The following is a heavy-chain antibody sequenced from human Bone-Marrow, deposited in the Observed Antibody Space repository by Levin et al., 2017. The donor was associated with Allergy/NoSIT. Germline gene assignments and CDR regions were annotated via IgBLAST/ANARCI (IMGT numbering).Heavy chain of an antibody. Sequence: LRLSCAVSGGPISGGGYSWSWIRQPPGKGLEWIGYMYHAGTTHYNPSLKSRATISVDRTKNQFSLNVTSATAADTAIYYCARVSGATVFDYWGQGILVTVSS. CDR3: ARVSGATVFDY. CDR2: MYHAGTT. D-gene: IGHD3-10*01. CDR1: GGPISGGGYS. J-gene: IGHJ4*02. V-gene: IGHV4-30-2*01.